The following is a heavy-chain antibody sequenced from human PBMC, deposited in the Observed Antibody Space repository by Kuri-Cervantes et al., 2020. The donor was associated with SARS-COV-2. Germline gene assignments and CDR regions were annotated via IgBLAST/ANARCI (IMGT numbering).Heavy chain of an antibody. CDR2: INEDGTTT. V-gene: IGHV3-74*01. D-gene: IGHD5-12*01. J-gene: IGHJ6*02. CDR1: GFTFSSYW. CDR3: TREWDSGYDDAHNAMDV. Sequence: GESLKISCAASGFTFSSYWMHWVRQTPGKGLEWVSHINEDGTTTTYADSVKGRFTISRDNAKNTLSLQMNSLRAEDTAIYYCTREWDSGYDDAHNAMDVWGQGTTVTVSS.